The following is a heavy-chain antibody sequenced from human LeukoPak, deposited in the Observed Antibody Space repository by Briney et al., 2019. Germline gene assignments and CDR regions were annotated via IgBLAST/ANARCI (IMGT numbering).Heavy chain of an antibody. CDR1: GFTFSTYW. CDR2: IKLDGSEK. D-gene: IGHD2-2*01. V-gene: IGHV3-7*01. CDR3: ARDRRFIVVPSI. J-gene: IGHJ4*02. Sequence: GGSLRLSCAASGFTFSTYWMSWVRQVPGKGFEWVATIKLDGSEKYHVDSVKGRFTISRDNAKNSLYLLMSSLRADDTAVYYCARDRRFIVVPSIWGQGTLVTVS.